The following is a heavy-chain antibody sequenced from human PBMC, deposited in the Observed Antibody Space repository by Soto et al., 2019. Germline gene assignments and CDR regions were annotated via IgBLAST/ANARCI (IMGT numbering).Heavy chain of an antibody. CDR3: AHTIVVVPTAHDAFDV. J-gene: IGHJ3*01. CDR2: LYWDDDK. Sequence: QITLKESGPTLVKPTQTLTLTCTFSGFSLSSIGVGVGWIRQPPGKALEWRGILYWDDDKHYSPSLKSRISIAKDTSKDQVVLTLTNMDPVDTATYYCAHTIVVVPTAHDAFDVWGQGTMVTVSS. CDR1: GFSLSSIGVG. D-gene: IGHD2-2*01. V-gene: IGHV2-5*02.